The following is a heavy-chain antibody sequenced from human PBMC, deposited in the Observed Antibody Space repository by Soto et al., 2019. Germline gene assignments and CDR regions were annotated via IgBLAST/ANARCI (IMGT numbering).Heavy chain of an antibody. V-gene: IGHV4-34*01. CDR1: GGSFSGYY. Sequence: SETLSLTCAVYGGSFSGYYWSWIRQPPGKGLEWIGEINHSGSTNYNPSLKSRVTISVDTSKNQISLKLSSVTAADTAVYYCARSNFGVPRTRRYFDYWGQGTLVTVSS. CDR3: ARSNFGVPRTRRYFDY. CDR2: INHSGST. D-gene: IGHD3-3*01. J-gene: IGHJ4*02.